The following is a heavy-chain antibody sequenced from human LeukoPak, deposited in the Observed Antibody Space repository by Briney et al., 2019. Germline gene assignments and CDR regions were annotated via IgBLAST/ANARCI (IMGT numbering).Heavy chain of an antibody. CDR2: TSYDGSSK. D-gene: IGHD6-19*01. CDR3: ARGEAEAGTFDY. V-gene: IGHV3-30*03. J-gene: IGHJ4*02. CDR1: GFTFSSYG. Sequence: GRSLRLSCAASGFTFSSYGMHWVRQAPGKGLEWVSVTSYDGSSKYYADSVKGRLTIYRDNSRNTLYLQMDSLRVEDTAVYYCARGEAEAGTFDYWGQGTLVTVSS.